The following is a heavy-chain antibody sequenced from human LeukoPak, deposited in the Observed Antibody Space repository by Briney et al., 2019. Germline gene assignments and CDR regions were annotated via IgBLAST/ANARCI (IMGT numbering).Heavy chain of an antibody. V-gene: IGHV3-21*01. J-gene: IGHJ4*02. CDR3: ARLLAAAGAFDY. D-gene: IGHD6-13*01. CDR2: ISSSSSYI. CDR1: GFTFSSYS. Sequence: GGSLRLSCAASGFTFSSYSMNWVRQAPGKGLEWVSSISSSSSYIYYADSVKGRFTISRDNAKNSLYLQMNSLRAEDTAVYYCARLLAAAGAFDYWGQGTLVTVSS.